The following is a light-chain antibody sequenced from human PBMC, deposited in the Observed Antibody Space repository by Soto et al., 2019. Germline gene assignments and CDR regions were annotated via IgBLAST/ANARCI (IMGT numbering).Light chain of an antibody. Sequence: QSVLTQPPSVSGAPGQRVTISCTGSSSNIGAGYEVHWFQQLPGTAPKLLIYENTNRPSGVPDRFSGSKSDTSASLAITGLQPEDEADYYCQSYDSSLSVLYVFGTGTKVTVL. CDR2: ENT. CDR3: QSYDSSLSVLYV. CDR1: SSNIGAGYE. V-gene: IGLV1-40*01. J-gene: IGLJ1*01.